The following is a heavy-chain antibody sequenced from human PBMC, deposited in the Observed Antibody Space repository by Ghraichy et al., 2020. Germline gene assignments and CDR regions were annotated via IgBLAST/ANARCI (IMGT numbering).Heavy chain of an antibody. D-gene: IGHD3-10*01. CDR2: INHSGST. J-gene: IGHJ4*02. V-gene: IGHV4-34*01. Sequence: SETLSLTCAVYGGSFSGYYWSWIRQPPGKGLEWIGEINHSGSTNYNPSLKSRVTISVDTSKNQFSLKLSSVTAADTAVYYCARRGPTMARGVPLPRIFDYWGQGTLVTVSS. CDR1: GGSFSGYY. CDR3: ARRGPTMARGVPLPRIFDY.